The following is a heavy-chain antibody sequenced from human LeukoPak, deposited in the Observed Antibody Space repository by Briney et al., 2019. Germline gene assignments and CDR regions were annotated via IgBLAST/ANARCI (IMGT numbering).Heavy chain of an antibody. CDR1: GGSISSGSYN. CDR2: IYTSGST. J-gene: IGHJ5*02. D-gene: IGHD2-2*01. CDR3: ARGIGYCSSTSCYEAAAWFDP. V-gene: IGHV4-61*02. Sequence: SQTLCLTCTVSGGSISSGSYNWSWIRPPPGKGVEWIGRIYTSGSTNYNPSLKSRVTISVDTSKNQFSLKLSSVTAADTAVYYCARGIGYCSSTSCYEAAAWFDPWGQGTLVTVSS.